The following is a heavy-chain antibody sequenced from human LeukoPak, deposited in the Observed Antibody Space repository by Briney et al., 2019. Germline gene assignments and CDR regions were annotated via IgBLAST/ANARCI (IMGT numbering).Heavy chain of an antibody. CDR2: IYHSGST. Sequence: SETLSLTCAVSGGSISSGGYSWSWIRQPPGKGLEWIGYIYHSGSTYYNPSLKSRVTISVDRSKNQFSLKLSSVTAADTAVYCCATYGSGYDAFDIWGQGTMVTVSS. V-gene: IGHV4-30-2*01. CDR3: ATYGSGYDAFDI. J-gene: IGHJ3*02. D-gene: IGHD3-10*01. CDR1: GGSISSGGYS.